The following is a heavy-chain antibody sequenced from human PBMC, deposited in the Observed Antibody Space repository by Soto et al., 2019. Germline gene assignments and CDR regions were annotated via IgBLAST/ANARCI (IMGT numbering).Heavy chain of an antibody. Sequence: PSETLSLTCAVSGYSISSGYYWGWIRQPPGKGLEWIGSIYHSGSTYYNPSLKSRVTISVDTSKNQFSLKLSSVTAADTAVYYCARVHGNPLAFMDVWGQGTTVTVSS. CDR3: ARVHGNPLAFMDV. V-gene: IGHV4-38-2*01. CDR1: GYSISSGYY. D-gene: IGHD4-17*01. CDR2: IYHSGST. J-gene: IGHJ6*02.